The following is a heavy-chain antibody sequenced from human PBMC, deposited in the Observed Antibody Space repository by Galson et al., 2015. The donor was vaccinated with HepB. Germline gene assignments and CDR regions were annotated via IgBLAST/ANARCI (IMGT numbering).Heavy chain of an antibody. D-gene: IGHD4-23*01. V-gene: IGHV3-33*01. J-gene: IGHJ3*02. CDR3: ATGGSVGAFDI. Sequence: SLRLSCAASGFTFSSYGMHWVRQAPGKGLEWVAVIWYDGSNKYYADSVKGRFTISRDNSKNTLYLQMNSLRAEDTALYYCATGGSVGAFDIWGQGTVVTVSS. CDR2: IWYDGSNK. CDR1: GFTFSSYG.